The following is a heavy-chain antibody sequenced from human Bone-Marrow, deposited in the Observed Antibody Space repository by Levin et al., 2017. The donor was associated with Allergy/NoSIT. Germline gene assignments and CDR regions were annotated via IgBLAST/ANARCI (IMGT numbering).Heavy chain of an antibody. CDR2: IHHSGST. V-gene: IGHV4-30-4*01. CDR1: SGSMTGDDYY. J-gene: IGHJ5*01. CDR3: ARRFGSGDYHNSFDS. Sequence: SETLSLTCTVSSGSMTGDDYYWTWIRQPPGKGLEWLGYIHHSGSTYYNPSLWSRATISVDTSKRQFSLKLNSVTAADTAVYYCARRFGSGDYHNSFDSWRQGALVTVSS. D-gene: IGHD4-17*01.